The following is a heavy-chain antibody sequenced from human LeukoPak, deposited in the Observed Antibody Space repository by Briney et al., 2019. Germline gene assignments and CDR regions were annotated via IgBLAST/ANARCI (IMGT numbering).Heavy chain of an antibody. D-gene: IGHD6-13*01. Sequence: SGPTLVNPTETLTLTCTVSGFSLSNTRMGVSWIRQPPGKALEWLAQIFSNDEKSYSTSLKSRLTISKDTSKSQVVLTMTNMDPVDTGTYHCTRVVRYTSSWYPNYYFDYWGQGTLVTVSS. CDR2: IFSNDEK. CDR3: TRVVRYTSSWYPNYYFDY. V-gene: IGHV2-26*01. J-gene: IGHJ4*02. CDR1: GFSLSNTRMG.